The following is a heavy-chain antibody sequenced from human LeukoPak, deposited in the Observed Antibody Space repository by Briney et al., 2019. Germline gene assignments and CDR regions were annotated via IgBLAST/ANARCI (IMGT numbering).Heavy chain of an antibody. J-gene: IGHJ4*02. V-gene: IGHV1-46*01. CDR1: GYTFTSYY. CDR3: ARSDHPRTPRGYFDY. D-gene: IGHD1-14*01. Sequence: GASVKVSCKASGYTFTSYYMHWVRQAPGQGLEWMAIINPSGGSTSYAQKFQGRVTMTRDTSTSTVYMELSSLRSEDTAVYYCARSDHPRTPRGYFDYWGQGTLVTVSS. CDR2: INPSGGST.